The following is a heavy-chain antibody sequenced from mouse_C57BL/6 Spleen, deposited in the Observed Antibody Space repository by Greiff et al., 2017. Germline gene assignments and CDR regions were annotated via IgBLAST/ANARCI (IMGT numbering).Heavy chain of an antibody. CDR3: TRDYYCSRGNYFDY. Sequence: EVKLQASGPELVQPGASVTISCKASGYSFTGYFMNWVKQSHGKSLEWIGRINPYNGDTFYNQKFKGKATLTVDNSSSTAHMELLLLTSEDFAVYYCTRDYYCSRGNYFDYWGKGTTLTVSS. J-gene: IGHJ2*01. V-gene: IGHV1-37*01. CDR2: INPYNGDT. D-gene: IGHD1-1*01. CDR1: GYSFTGYF.